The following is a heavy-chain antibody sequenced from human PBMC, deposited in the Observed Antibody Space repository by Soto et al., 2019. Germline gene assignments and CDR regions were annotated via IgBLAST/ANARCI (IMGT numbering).Heavy chain of an antibody. D-gene: IGHD3-3*01. CDR2: IYPGDYDT. J-gene: IGHJ5*02. CDR3: ARHGVEYGYHDFWSGYSWDWFDP. V-gene: IGHV5-51*01. Sequence: GESLKISCKGSGYSFTSYWIGWVRQMPGKGLEWMGIIYPGDYDTRYSPSFQGQVTISADKSISTAYLQWSSLKASDTAMYYCARHGVEYGYHDFWSGYSWDWFDPWGQGTLVTVSS. CDR1: GYSFTSYW.